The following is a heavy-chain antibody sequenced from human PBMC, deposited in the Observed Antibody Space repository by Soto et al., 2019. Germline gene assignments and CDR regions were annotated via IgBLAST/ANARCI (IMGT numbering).Heavy chain of an antibody. CDR2: INHSGST. J-gene: IGHJ6*03. CDR3: ARGPRKMTYYDILTGYPNKNYYYYMDV. CDR1: GGSFSGYY. D-gene: IGHD3-9*01. V-gene: IGHV4-34*01. Sequence: QVQLQQWGAGLLKPSETLSLTCAVYGGSFSGYYWSWIRQPPGKGLEWIGEINHSGSTNYNPSLKSRVTISVDTSKNQFSLKLISVTAADTAVYYCARGPRKMTYYDILTGYPNKNYYYYMDVWGKGTTVTVSS.